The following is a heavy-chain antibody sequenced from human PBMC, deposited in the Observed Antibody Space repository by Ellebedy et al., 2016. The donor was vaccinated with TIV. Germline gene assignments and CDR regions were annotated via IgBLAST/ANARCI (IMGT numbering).Heavy chain of an antibody. CDR2: ISGSGGST. V-gene: IGHV3-23*01. Sequence: GESLKISCAASGFTFSSYAMSWVRQAPGKGLEWVSAISGSGGSTYYADSVKGRFTISRDNSKNTLYLQMNSLRAEDTAVYYCARRRNYDYVWGSSHNWFDPWGQGTLVTVSS. CDR3: ARRRNYDYVWGSSHNWFDP. D-gene: IGHD3-16*01. CDR1: GFTFSSYA. J-gene: IGHJ5*02.